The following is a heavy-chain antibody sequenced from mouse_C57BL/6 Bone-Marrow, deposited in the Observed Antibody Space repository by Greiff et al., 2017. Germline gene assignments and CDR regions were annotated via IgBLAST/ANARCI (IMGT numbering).Heavy chain of an antibody. J-gene: IGHJ4*01. CDR3: AREGSSPFYYAMDY. CDR1: GYTFTSYW. D-gene: IGHD1-1*01. CDR2: IDPSDSYT. V-gene: IGHV1-50*01. Sequence: QVHVKQPGAELVKPGASVKLSCKASGYTFTSYWMQWVKQRPGQGLEWIGEIDPSDSYTNYNQKFKGKATLTVDTSSSTAYMQLSSLTSEDSAVYYCAREGSSPFYYAMDYWGQGTSVTVSS.